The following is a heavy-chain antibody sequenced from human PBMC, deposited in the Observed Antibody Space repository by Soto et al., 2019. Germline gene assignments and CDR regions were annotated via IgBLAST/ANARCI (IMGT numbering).Heavy chain of an antibody. CDR3: ARRHYGSGRRWFDP. Sequence: GECLRISCKGSGDSFTSYWIVWVLQMPGKGLEWMGIIYPGDSDTRYSPSFQGQVTISADKSISTAYLQWSSLKASDTAMYYCARRHYGSGRRWFDPWGQGTMVTVSS. CDR1: GDSFTSYW. D-gene: IGHD3-10*01. J-gene: IGHJ5*02. V-gene: IGHV5-51*01. CDR2: IYPGDSDT.